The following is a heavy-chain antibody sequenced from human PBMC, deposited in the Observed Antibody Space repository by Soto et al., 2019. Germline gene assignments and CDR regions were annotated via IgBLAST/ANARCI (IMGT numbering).Heavy chain of an antibody. V-gene: IGHV4-59*08. CDR2: IYYSGSP. Sequence: QVQLQESGPGLVKPSETLSLTCTVSGGSISSYYWSWIRQPPGKELEWIGYIYYSGSPNYNPSLKSRVTISIDTSKNQFSLRLSSVTAADTAVYYCARQGGGGDDYERSYWGQGTLVTVSS. D-gene: IGHD4-17*01. J-gene: IGHJ4*02. CDR1: GGSISSYY. CDR3: ARQGGGGDDYERSY.